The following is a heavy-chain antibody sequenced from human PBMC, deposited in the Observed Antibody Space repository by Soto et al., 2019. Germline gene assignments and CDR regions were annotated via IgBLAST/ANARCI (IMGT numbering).Heavy chain of an antibody. CDR2: IYWNDDK. D-gene: IGHD2-2*01. Sequence: SGPTLVNPTQTLTLTCTFSGFSLSTSGVGVGWIRQPPGKALEWLALIYWNDDKRYSPSLKSGLTITKDTSKNQVVLTMTNMDPVDTATYYCAHRPGQLVPAASGLDAYYFDYWGQGTLVTVSS. CDR3: AHRPGQLVPAASGLDAYYFDY. CDR1: GFSLSTSGVG. V-gene: IGHV2-5*01. J-gene: IGHJ4*02.